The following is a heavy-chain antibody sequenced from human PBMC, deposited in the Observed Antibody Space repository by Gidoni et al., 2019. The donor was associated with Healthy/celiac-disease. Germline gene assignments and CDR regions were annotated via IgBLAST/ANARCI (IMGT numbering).Heavy chain of an antibody. CDR3: ARGGGAVAGTRLDP. CDR1: GFPFSSYG. D-gene: IGHD6-19*01. Sequence: QVQLLESGGGVVQPGRSLRLSCAASGFPFSSYGMHWVRQAPGKGLEWVAVIWYDGSNKYYADSVKGRFTISRDNSKNTLYLQMNSLRAEDTAVYYCARGGGAVAGTRLDPWGQGTLVTVSS. V-gene: IGHV3-33*01. CDR2: IWYDGSNK. J-gene: IGHJ5*02.